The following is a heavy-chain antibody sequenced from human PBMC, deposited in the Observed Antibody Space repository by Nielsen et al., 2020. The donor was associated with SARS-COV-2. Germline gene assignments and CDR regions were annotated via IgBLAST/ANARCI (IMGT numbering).Heavy chain of an antibody. Sequence: SETLSLTCIVSGGSISTGSHYWSWIRQPPGKGLEWIGYIFYRGNTNYKPSLKSRVTISVDTSKNQFSLTVNSVTAADTAVYYCVRVDMATISVDYWGRGTLVTVSS. D-gene: IGHD5-24*01. CDR1: GGSISTGSHY. V-gene: IGHV4-61*01. CDR3: VRVDMATISVDY. J-gene: IGHJ4*01. CDR2: IFYRGNT.